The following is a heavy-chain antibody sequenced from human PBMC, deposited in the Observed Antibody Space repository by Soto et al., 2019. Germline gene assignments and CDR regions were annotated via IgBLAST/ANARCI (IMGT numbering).Heavy chain of an antibody. CDR3: ARDRLVAATSAPPYYHFGMDV. CDR1: GFTFSRYS. CDR2: ISSSSSYT. J-gene: IGHJ6*02. V-gene: IGHV3-21*01. Sequence: EVQLVESGGGLVKPGGSLRLSCAASGFTFSRYSMNWVRQAPGKGLEWVSSISSSSSYTYYADSVKGRFTISRDNAKNSLYLQMNSLRAEDTAVYYCARDRLVAATSAPPYYHFGMDVWGQGTTVTVSS. D-gene: IGHD2-15*01.